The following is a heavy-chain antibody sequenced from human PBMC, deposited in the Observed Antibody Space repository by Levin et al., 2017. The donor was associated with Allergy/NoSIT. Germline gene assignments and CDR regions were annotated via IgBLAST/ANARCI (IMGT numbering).Heavy chain of an antibody. V-gene: IGHV3-73*01. J-gene: IGHJ4*02. Sequence: LSLTCAASGFTFSGSAMHWVRQASGKGLEWVGRIRSKANSYATAYAASVKGRFTISRDDSKNTAYLQMNSLKTEDTAVYYCTRAAIVDYVLENWGQGTLVTVSS. CDR3: TRAAIVDYVLEN. D-gene: IGHD2-2*01. CDR2: IRSKANSYAT. CDR1: GFTFSGSA.